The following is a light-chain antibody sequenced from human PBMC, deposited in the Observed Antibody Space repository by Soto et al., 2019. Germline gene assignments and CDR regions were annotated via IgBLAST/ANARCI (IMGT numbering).Light chain of an antibody. CDR1: SGSIASNY. V-gene: IGLV6-57*02. J-gene: IGLJ2*01. CDR2: EDN. CDR3: QSYDSSNQVV. Sequence: FMLTQPHSVSESPGKTVTISCTGSSGSIASNYVQWYQQRPGSAPTTVIYEDNQRPSGVPDRFSGSIDSSSNSASLTISGLKTEDEADYYCQSYDSSNQVVFGGGTQPTVL.